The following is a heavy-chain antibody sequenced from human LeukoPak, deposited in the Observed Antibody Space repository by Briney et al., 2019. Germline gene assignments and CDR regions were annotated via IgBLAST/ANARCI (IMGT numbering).Heavy chain of an antibody. CDR1: GFTFSTYS. V-gene: IGHV3-21*01. CDR2: ISSGSSYI. Sequence: GGSLRLSCAASGFTFSTYSMNWVRQAPGKGLEWVSSISSGSSYIYYADSVKGRFTISRDNAKNSLYLQMNSLRAEDTAVYYCARGLYCSGGSCAGYFDYWGQGTLVTVSS. CDR3: ARGLYCSGGSCAGYFDY. D-gene: IGHD2-15*01. J-gene: IGHJ4*02.